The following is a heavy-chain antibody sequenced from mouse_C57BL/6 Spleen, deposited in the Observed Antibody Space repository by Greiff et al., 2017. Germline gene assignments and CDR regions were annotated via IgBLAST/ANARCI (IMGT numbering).Heavy chain of an antibody. V-gene: IGHV5-17*01. J-gene: IGHJ1*03. D-gene: IGHD2-10*01. CDR1: GFTFSDYG. CDR3: ANLPYYGNYVDFDV. CDR2: ISSGSSTI. Sequence: EVKLMESGGGLVKPGGSLKLSCAASGFTFSDYGMHWVRQAPEKGLEWVAYISSGSSTIYYADTVKGRFTISRDNAKNTLFLQMTSLRSEDTAMYYCANLPYYGNYVDFDVWGTGTTVTVSS.